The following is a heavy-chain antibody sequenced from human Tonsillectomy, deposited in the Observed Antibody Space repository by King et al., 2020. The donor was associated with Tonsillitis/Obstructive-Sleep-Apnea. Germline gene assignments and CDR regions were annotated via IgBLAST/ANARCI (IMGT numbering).Heavy chain of an antibody. V-gene: IGHV3-43*01. D-gene: IGHD2-21*02. CDR1: GFTFDDYT. Sequence: VQLVESGGVVVQPGGSLRLSCAASGFTFDDYTMHWVRQAPGKGLEWVSLISWDGGSTYYADSVKGRFTISRDNSKNSLYLQMNSLRTEDTALYYCAKAYCGGDCAPGDYFDSWGEGTLVTVSS. CDR3: AKAYCGGDCAPGDYFDS. CDR2: ISWDGGST. J-gene: IGHJ4*02.